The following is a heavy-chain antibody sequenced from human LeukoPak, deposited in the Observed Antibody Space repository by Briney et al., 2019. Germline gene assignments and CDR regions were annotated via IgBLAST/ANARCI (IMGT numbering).Heavy chain of an antibody. Sequence: GGSLRLSCAASGFTFSDYYMNWVRQAPGKGLEWVSYISSSGSTIYYADSVKGRFTISRDNAKNSLYLQMNSLRAEDTAVYYCAGIGYSYGPYWYFDLWGRGTLVTVSS. CDR1: GFTFSDYY. CDR2: ISSSGSTI. V-gene: IGHV3-11*04. CDR3: AGIGYSYGPYWYFDL. D-gene: IGHD5-18*01. J-gene: IGHJ2*01.